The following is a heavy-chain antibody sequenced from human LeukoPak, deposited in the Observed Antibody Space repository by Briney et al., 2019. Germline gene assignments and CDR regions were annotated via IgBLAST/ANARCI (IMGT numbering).Heavy chain of an antibody. D-gene: IGHD6-19*01. CDR3: AKGIYSSGWSYFDY. J-gene: IGHJ4*01. V-gene: IGHV3-23*01. CDR2: ISSRGDST. Sequence: GGSLRLSCAASGFTFSNYAMSWVRQVPGRGLEWVSTISSRGDSTYDADSVKGRFTISRDNSKNTLYLQMNSLRAEDTAVYYCAKGIYSSGWSYFDYWGHGTLVTVSS. CDR1: GFTFSNYA.